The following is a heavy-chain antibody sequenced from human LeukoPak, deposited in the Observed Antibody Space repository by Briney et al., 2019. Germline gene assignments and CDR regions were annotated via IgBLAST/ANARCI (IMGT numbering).Heavy chain of an antibody. V-gene: IGHV1-46*01. Sequence: GASVTVSCKASGYTFTSYYMHWVRQAPGQGLEWMGLINPSGGSTSYAQKFQGRVTMTRDMSTSTVYMELSSLRSEDTAVYYCARGGVGATESDAFDIWGQGTMVTVSS. CDR1: GYTFTSYY. CDR2: INPSGGST. D-gene: IGHD1-26*01. J-gene: IGHJ3*02. CDR3: ARGGVGATESDAFDI.